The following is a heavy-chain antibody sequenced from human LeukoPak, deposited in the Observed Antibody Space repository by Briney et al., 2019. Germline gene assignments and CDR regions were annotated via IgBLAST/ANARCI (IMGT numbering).Heavy chain of an antibody. V-gene: IGHV1-8*03. Sequence: GASVKVSCKASGYTFTSYDINWVRQATGQGLEWMGWMNPNSGNTGYAQKFQGRVTITRNTSISTAYMELSSLRSEDTAVYHCARGSFCGGDCYSYYFDYWGQGTLVTVSS. J-gene: IGHJ4*02. D-gene: IGHD2-21*01. CDR2: MNPNSGNT. CDR1: GYTFTSYD. CDR3: ARGSFCGGDCYSYYFDY.